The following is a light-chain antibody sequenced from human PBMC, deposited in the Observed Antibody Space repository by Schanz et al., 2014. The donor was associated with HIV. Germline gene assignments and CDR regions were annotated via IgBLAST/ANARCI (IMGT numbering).Light chain of an antibody. CDR3: SSFAGSNIPWV. J-gene: IGLJ3*02. Sequence: QSALTQPPSASGSPGQSVTISCTGTSSDVGGNNHVSWYQQHPGKAPKLMMYEVIKRPSGVPDRFSGSKSGSTASLTVSGLQPEDEADYYCSSFAGSNIPWVFGGGTKVTVL. CDR1: SSDVGGNNH. V-gene: IGLV2-8*01. CDR2: EVI.